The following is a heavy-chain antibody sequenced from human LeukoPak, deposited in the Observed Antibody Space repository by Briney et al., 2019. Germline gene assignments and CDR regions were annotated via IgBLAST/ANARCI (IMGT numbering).Heavy chain of an antibody. CDR2: ISYDGSNK. CDR3: AKDLEYYDVLGKIGY. V-gene: IGHV3-30*18. J-gene: IGHJ4*02. CDR1: GFTFCSYG. Sequence: GGSLRLSCAASGFTFCSYGMHWVRQAPGKGLEWVAVISYDGSNKYYADSVKGRFTISRDNSKNTLYLQINSLRAEDTAVYYCAKDLEYYDVLGKIGYWGQGTLVTVSS. D-gene: IGHD3-22*01.